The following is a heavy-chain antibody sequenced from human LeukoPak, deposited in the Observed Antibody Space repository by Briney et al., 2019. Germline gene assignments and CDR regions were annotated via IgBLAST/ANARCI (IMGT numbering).Heavy chain of an antibody. CDR3: ARNVSGQYFDI. Sequence: GGSLRLSCAASGFTFSSYAMNWVRQAPGKGLECISAISGSGGSTYYADSVKGRFTISRDNSKNTLYLQMNSLRAEDTAVYYCARNVSGQYFDIWGRGTLVTVSS. V-gene: IGHV3-23*01. CDR1: GFTFSSYA. D-gene: IGHD2/OR15-2a*01. CDR2: ISGSGGST. J-gene: IGHJ2*01.